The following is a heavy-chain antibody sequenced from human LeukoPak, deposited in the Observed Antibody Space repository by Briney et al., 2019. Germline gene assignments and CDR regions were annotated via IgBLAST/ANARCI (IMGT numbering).Heavy chain of an antibody. CDR1: GFTFSNYW. Sequence: GGSLRLSCAASGFTFSNYWMHWIRQVPGKGLVWVSHIKYDGSATNYADSVKGRFTISRDNAKNTLYLQMNSLRAEDTAVYYCVSGSLQSGYNFDYWGEGALVTVSS. J-gene: IGHJ4*02. D-gene: IGHD3-3*01. V-gene: IGHV3-74*01. CDR3: VSGSLQSGYNFDY. CDR2: IKYDGSAT.